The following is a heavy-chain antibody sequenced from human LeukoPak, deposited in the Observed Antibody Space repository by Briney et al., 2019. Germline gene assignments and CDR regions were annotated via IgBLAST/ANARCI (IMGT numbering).Heavy chain of an antibody. CDR3: AKDTGYYDSSGYSHDAFDI. J-gene: IGHJ3*02. CDR1: GFTFSSYG. D-gene: IGHD3-22*01. V-gene: IGHV3-23*01. CDR2: ISSSGGST. Sequence: GGTLRLSCAASGFTFSSYGMSWVRQAPGKGLEWVSAISSSGGSTYYADSVKGRFTISRDNSKNTLYLQMNSLRAEDTAVYYCAKDTGYYDSSGYSHDAFDIWGQGTMVTVSS.